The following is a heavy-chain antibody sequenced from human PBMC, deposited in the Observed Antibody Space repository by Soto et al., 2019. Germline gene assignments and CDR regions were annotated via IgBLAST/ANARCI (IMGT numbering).Heavy chain of an antibody. CDR2: ISSGGSTA. J-gene: IGHJ4*02. Sequence: SGFTFSRFELHWVRQAPGKGLEWISYISSGGSTAYYASSVEGRFTISRDNANNSVYLQMDSLRAEDTALYYCTRAAWFPYLSFYWGQGALVTV. CDR1: GFTFSRFE. V-gene: IGHV3-48*03. D-gene: IGHD3-10*01. CDR3: TRAAWFPYLSFY.